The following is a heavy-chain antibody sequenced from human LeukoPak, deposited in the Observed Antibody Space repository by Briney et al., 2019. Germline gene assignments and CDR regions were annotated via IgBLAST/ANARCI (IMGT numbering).Heavy chain of an antibody. D-gene: IGHD4-17*01. CDR2: MNPNSGNT. V-gene: IGHV1-8*01. CDR1: GYTFTSYD. J-gene: IGHJ5*02. CDR3: ARVSPHYGDYVRWFDP. Sequence: ASVKVSCKASGYTFTSYDINWVRQATGQGLEWMGWMNPNSGNTGYAQKFQGRVTMTRNTSISTAYMELSSLRSEDTAVYYCARVSPHYGDYVRWFDPWGQGTLVTVSS.